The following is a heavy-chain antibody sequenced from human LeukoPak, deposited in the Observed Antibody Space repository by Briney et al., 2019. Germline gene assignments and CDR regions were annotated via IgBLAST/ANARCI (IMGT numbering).Heavy chain of an antibody. CDR1: GGSISTHF. CDR2: IYYTGST. CDR3: ARAPNGYYPLDY. D-gene: IGHD3-22*01. J-gene: IGHJ4*02. V-gene: IGHV4-59*11. Sequence: SETLSLTCTVSGGSISTHFWTWIRQPPGMGLEWFGYIYYTGSTNYNPSLKSRVTISLDTSKNQFSLHLSFVTAADTAVYYCARAPNGYYPLDYWGQGTLVTVSS.